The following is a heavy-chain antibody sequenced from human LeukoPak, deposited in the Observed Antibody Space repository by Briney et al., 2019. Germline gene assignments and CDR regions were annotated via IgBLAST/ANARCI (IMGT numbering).Heavy chain of an antibody. CDR1: GYTLTELS. CDR2: FDPEDGET. D-gene: IGHD1-26*01. CDR3: ATDLLGSYYGVY. V-gene: IGHV1-24*01. Sequence: ASVKVSCKVSGYTLTELSMHWVRQAPGKGLEWMGGFDPEDGETIYAQKFQGRVTMTEDTSTDTAYMELSSLRSEDTAVYYCATDLLGSYYGVYWGQGTLVTVSS. J-gene: IGHJ4*02.